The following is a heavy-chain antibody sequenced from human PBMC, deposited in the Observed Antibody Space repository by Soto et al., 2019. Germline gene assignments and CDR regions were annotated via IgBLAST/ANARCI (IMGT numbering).Heavy chain of an antibody. V-gene: IGHV1-8*01. D-gene: IGHD6-13*01. CDR1: GYTFTSYD. CDR3: ARDKYSSSWDSYYFDY. CDR2: MNPNSGNT. Sequence: QVQLVQSGAEVKKPGASVKVSCKASGYTFTSYDINWVRQATGQGLEWMGWMNPNSGNTGYAQKFQGRVTMTRNTSISTAYMELSSLTSEDTAVYYCARDKYSSSWDSYYFDYWGQGTLVTVSS. J-gene: IGHJ4*02.